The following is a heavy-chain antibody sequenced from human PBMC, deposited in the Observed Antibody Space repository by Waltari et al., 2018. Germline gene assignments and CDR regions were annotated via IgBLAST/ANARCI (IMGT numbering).Heavy chain of an antibody. CDR2: INHSGST. D-gene: IGHD4-17*01. J-gene: IGHJ4*02. Sequence: VQLQQWGAGLLKPSETLSLTCAVYGGSFSGYYWSWIRQPPGKGLEWIGEINHSGSTNYNPSLKSRVTISVDTSKNQFSLKLSSVTAADTAVYYCARGRTVTTFGGADYWGQGTLVTVSS. CDR1: GGSFSGYY. V-gene: IGHV4-34*01. CDR3: ARGRTVTTFGGADY.